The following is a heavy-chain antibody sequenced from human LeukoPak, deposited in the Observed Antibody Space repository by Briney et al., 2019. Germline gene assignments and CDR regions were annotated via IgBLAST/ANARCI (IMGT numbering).Heavy chain of an antibody. D-gene: IGHD3-22*01. CDR2: INPHSGGT. Sequence: SVKVSCKASGYTFTGYYMHWVRQAPGQGLEWMGWINPHSGGTNYAQKFQGRVTMTRDTSISTAYMELSRLRSDDTAVYYCARYMGYYDSSGYLTRAYFDYWGQGTLVTVSS. J-gene: IGHJ4*02. V-gene: IGHV1-2*02. CDR3: ARYMGYYDSSGYLTRAYFDY. CDR1: GYTFTGYY.